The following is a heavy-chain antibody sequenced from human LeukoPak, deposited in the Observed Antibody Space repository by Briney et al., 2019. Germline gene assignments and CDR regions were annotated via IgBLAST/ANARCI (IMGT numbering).Heavy chain of an antibody. J-gene: IGHJ4*02. CDR2: ISYDGSNK. CDR3: ASGEGAY. CDR1: GFTFSSYG. V-gene: IGHV3-30*19. D-gene: IGHD3-16*01. Sequence: PGGSLKLSCAASGFTFSSYGMHWVRQAPGKGLEWVAVISYDGSNKYYADSVKGRFTISRDNSKNTLYLQMNSLRAEDTAVYYCASGEGAYWGQGTLVTVSS.